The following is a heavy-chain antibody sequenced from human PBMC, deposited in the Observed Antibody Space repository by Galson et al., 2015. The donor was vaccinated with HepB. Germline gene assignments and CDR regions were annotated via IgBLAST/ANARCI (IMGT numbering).Heavy chain of an antibody. D-gene: IGHD3-22*01. CDR3: AKSRLRIVVVPPFDY. CDR2: ISGSGGST. Sequence: SLRLSCAASGFTFSSYAMSWVRQAPGKGLEWVSAISGSGGSTYYADSVKGRFTISRDNSKNTLYLRMNSLRAEDTAVYYCAKSRLRIVVVPPFDYWGQGTLVTVSS. J-gene: IGHJ4*02. CDR1: GFTFSSYA. V-gene: IGHV3-23*01.